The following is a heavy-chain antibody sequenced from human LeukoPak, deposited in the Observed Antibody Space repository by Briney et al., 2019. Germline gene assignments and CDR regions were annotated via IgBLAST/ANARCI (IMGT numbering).Heavy chain of an antibody. CDR1: GFTVSSND. CDR3: AIYDSSGYYNY. J-gene: IGHJ4*02. Sequence: GGSLRLSCAASGFTVSSNDMSWVRQAPGKGLEWVSVIYSGGKTFYADSVKGRFTISRDNSKNTLYLQMNSLRAEDTAVYYCAIYDSSGYYNYWGQGTLVTVSS. V-gene: IGHV3-53*01. CDR2: IYSGGKT. D-gene: IGHD3-22*01.